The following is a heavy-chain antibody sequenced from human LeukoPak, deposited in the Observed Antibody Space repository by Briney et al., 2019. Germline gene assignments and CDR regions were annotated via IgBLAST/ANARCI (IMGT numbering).Heavy chain of an antibody. Sequence: GGSLRLSCAASGFTVSSNYMSWVGQAPGKGLEWVSVIYSGGSTYYADSVKGRFTISRDNSKNTLYLQMNSLRAEDTAVYYCAKDRAWLQFWSWGQGTLVTVSS. D-gene: IGHD5-18*01. CDR1: GFTVSSNY. J-gene: IGHJ4*02. CDR2: IYSGGST. CDR3: AKDRAWLQFWS. V-gene: IGHV3-66*01.